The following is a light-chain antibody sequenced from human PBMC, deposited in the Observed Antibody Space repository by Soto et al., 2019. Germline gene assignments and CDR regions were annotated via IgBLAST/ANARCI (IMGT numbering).Light chain of an antibody. CDR3: CSYAGSYTLL. Sequence: QAVVTQPPSASGTPGQIVAISCSGTSSDVGAYNYVSWFQQHPGKAPKLMMSDVSKRPSGVPDRFSGSKSGTTASLTISGLQAEDEADYYCCSYAGSYTLLFGGGTQLTVL. V-gene: IGLV2-11*01. J-gene: IGLJ2*01. CDR1: SSDVGAYNY. CDR2: DVS.